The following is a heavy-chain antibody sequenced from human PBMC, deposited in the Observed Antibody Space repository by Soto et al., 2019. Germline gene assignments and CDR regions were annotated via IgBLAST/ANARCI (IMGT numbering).Heavy chain of an antibody. CDR3: ARSFNSGWPYSDY. Sequence: GDSLKISCKGSGYSFTSYWISWVRQMPGKGLEWMGRIDPSDSYTNYSPSFQGHVTISADKSISTAYLQWSSLKASDTAIYYCARSFNSGWPYSDYWGQGALVTVSS. D-gene: IGHD6-19*01. CDR1: GYSFTSYW. V-gene: IGHV5-10-1*01. CDR2: IDPSDSYT. J-gene: IGHJ4*02.